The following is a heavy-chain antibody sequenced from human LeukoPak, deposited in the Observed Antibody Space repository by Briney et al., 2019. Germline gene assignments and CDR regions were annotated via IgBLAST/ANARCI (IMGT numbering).Heavy chain of an antibody. J-gene: IGHJ4*02. V-gene: IGHV1-18*01. Sequence: GASVKVSCKASGYTFTSYGISWVRQAPGQGLEWMGWISAYNGNTNYAQKLQGRVTMTTDTSTSTAYMELRSLRSDDTAVYYCARDVSYDFWSGYYPFDYWGQGTLVTASS. CDR1: GYTFTSYG. CDR3: ARDVSYDFWSGYYPFDY. D-gene: IGHD3-3*01. CDR2: ISAYNGNT.